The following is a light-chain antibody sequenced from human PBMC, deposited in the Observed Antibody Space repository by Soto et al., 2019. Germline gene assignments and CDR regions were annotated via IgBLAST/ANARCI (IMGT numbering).Light chain of an antibody. V-gene: IGKV1D-8*03. Sequence: VLWITRSPSLLSASPAAIATIRCQMSQGISSYLAWYQQKPGKAPELLIYAASTLQSGVPSRFSGSGSGTDFTLTITSLQAEDFATYYCQQLRMYPSTFGGGTKGDIK. CDR2: AAS. CDR3: QQLRMYPST. CDR1: QGISSY. J-gene: IGKJ4*01.